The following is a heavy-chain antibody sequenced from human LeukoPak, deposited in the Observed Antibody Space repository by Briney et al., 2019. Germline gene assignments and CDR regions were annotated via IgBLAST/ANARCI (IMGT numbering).Heavy chain of an antibody. CDR1: GFTFSSYS. CDR3: ARGYGDYGKYYFDS. Sequence: GGSLRLSCAASGFTFSSYSMKWVRQAPGKGLEWVSSISSSSSYIYYADSVKGRFTISRDNAKNSLYLQLNTLRAEDTAVYYCARGYGDYGKYYFDSWGQGTLVTVSS. V-gene: IGHV3-21*01. D-gene: IGHD4-17*01. J-gene: IGHJ4*02. CDR2: ISSSSSYI.